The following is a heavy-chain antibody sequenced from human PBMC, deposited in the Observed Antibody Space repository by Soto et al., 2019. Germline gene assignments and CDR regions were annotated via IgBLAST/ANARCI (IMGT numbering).Heavy chain of an antibody. Sequence: GGSLRLSCAASGFTFSSYAMSWVRQAPGKGLEWVSAISGSGGSTFYADSVKGRFTISRDNSKNTLYLQMNSLRAEDTAVYYCAKDLAGAPNKGYYYYGMDVWGQGTTVTVSS. CDR1: GFTFSSYA. CDR3: AKDLAGAPNKGYYYYGMDV. J-gene: IGHJ6*02. D-gene: IGHD1-26*01. CDR2: ISGSGGST. V-gene: IGHV3-23*01.